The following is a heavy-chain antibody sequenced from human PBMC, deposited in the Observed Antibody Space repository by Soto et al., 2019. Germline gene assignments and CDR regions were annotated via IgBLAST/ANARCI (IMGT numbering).Heavy chain of an antibody. Sequence: QLVESGGGLVQPGGSLRLSCTASGFTVSNTYLSWVRQAPGKGLEWVSAVYADGSTHYADSVKGRFTISRDNSKNTLYLQMYNLRAEDTAVYYCTRDPSDSFPGDYWGQGTLVTVSS. V-gene: IGHV3-66*01. CDR1: GFTVSNTY. J-gene: IGHJ4*02. D-gene: IGHD3-9*01. CDR2: VYADGST. CDR3: TRDPSDSFPGDY.